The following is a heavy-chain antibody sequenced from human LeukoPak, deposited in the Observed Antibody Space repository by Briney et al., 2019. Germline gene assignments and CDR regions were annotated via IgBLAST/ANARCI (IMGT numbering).Heavy chain of an antibody. CDR3: AREWGLIAVAGGPGY. Sequence: GGSLRLSCAASGFTFSKYGMHWVRQAPGKGLGWVALIWYDGQNKYYADSVKGRFNISRDNSKSILFLQMNDLRAEDTALYFCAREWGLIAVAGGPGYWGQGTPVTVSS. V-gene: IGHV3-33*01. D-gene: IGHD6-19*01. J-gene: IGHJ4*02. CDR1: GFTFSKYG. CDR2: IWYDGQNK.